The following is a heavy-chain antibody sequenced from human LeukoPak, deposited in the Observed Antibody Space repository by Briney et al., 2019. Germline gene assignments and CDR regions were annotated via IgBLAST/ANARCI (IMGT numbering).Heavy chain of an antibody. D-gene: IGHD2-21*01. CDR3: ARNVAFYYYYYMDV. CDR2: IYTSGST. V-gene: IGHV4-61*02. Sequence: PSETLSLTCAVSGGSISSGSYYWSWIRQPAGKGLEWIGRIYTSGSTSYNPSLKSRVTISVDTSKNQFSLKLSSVTAADTAVYYRARNVAFYYYYYMDVWGKGTTVTVSS. J-gene: IGHJ6*03. CDR1: GGSISSGSYY.